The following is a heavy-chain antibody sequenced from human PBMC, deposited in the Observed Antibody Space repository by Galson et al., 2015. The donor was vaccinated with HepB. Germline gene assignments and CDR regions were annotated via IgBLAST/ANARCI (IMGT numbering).Heavy chain of an antibody. CDR3: ARGVRIAVAGHIDY. Sequence: QSGAEVKKPGASVKVSCKASGYTFTSYAMHWVRQAPGQRLEWMGWINAGNGNTKYSQKFQGRVTITRDTSASTAYMELSSLRSEDTAVYYCARGVRIAVAGHIDYWGQGTLVTVSS. CDR2: INAGNGNT. V-gene: IGHV1-3*01. J-gene: IGHJ4*02. CDR1: GYTFTSYA. D-gene: IGHD6-19*01.